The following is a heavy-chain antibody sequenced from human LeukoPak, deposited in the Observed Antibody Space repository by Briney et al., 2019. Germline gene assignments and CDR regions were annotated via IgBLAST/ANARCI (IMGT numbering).Heavy chain of an antibody. Sequence: PGGSLRLSCAASGFTVSSNYMSWVRQAPGKGLEWVSVIYSGGSTYYADSVKGRFTISRDNSKNTLYLRMNSLRAEDTAVYYCARAKYYYDSSGYYLDYYFDYWGQGTLVTVSS. J-gene: IGHJ4*02. V-gene: IGHV3-53*01. D-gene: IGHD3-22*01. CDR3: ARAKYYYDSSGYYLDYYFDY. CDR2: IYSGGST. CDR1: GFTVSSNY.